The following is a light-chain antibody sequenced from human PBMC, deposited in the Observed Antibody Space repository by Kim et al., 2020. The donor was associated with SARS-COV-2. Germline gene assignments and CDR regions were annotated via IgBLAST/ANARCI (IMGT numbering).Light chain of an antibody. J-gene: IGLJ3*02. Sequence: CAGSNSNLGTNYVYWHQQFPGMAPKVLIYRDNERPSGVPGRFSGSKSGTSASLAISGLRSEDEADYYCAAWDDSLSAWLFGGGTQLTVL. CDR1: NSNLGTNY. CDR2: RDN. V-gene: IGLV1-47*01. CDR3: AAWDDSLSAWL.